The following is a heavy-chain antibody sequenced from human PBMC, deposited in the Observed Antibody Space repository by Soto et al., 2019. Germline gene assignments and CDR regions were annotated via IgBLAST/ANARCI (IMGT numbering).Heavy chain of an antibody. CDR3: ARDFPPLRGALIYGDSTAYYYYGMDV. J-gene: IGHJ6*02. Sequence: ASVKVSCKASGYTFTSYGISWVRQAPGQGLEWMGWISAYNGNTNYAQKLQGRVTMTTDTSTSTAYMELRSLRSDDTAVYYCARDFPPLRGALIYGDSTAYYYYGMDVWGQGTTVTVSS. D-gene: IGHD4-17*01. V-gene: IGHV1-18*01. CDR1: GYTFTSYG. CDR2: ISAYNGNT.